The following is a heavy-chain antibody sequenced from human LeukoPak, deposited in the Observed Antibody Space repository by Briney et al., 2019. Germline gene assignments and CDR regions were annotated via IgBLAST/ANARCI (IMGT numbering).Heavy chain of an antibody. J-gene: IGHJ3*02. D-gene: IGHD2-2*02. CDR3: ARGFVGPAAISDAFEI. CDR1: GGSFRSYY. CDR2: VYYSGST. V-gene: IGHV4-59*01. Sequence: SETLSLTCTVSGGSFRSYYWSWIRQPPGKGLEWIGFVYYSGSTNYNPSLKSRLTMSVDTSKNHFSLQLGSVTAADTAVYYCARGFVGPAAISDAFEIWGQGTLVTVSS.